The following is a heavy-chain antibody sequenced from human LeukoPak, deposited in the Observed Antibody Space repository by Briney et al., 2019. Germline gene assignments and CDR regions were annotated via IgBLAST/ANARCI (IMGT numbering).Heavy chain of an antibody. CDR3: ARAGVSAFDI. J-gene: IGHJ3*02. CDR1: QISFSSYW. Sequence: GGSLRLSCAASQISFSSYWMMWVRQAPGKGLEWVAYINRDGSETYYVDSVKGRFTISRDNSKNSLDLQMYSLRAEDTAVYYCARAGVSAFDIWGQGTTVTVS. CDR2: INRDGSET. D-gene: IGHD3-3*01. V-gene: IGHV3-7*01.